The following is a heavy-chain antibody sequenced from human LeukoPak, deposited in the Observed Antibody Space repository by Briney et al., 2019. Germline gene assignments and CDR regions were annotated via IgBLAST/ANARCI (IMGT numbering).Heavy chain of an antibody. Sequence: QSGGSLRLSCAASGFTFSSYGMHWVRQAPGKGLEWVAVISYDGSNKYYADSVKGRFTISRDNSKNTLYLQMNSLRAEDTAVYYCAKDASYWGQGTLVTVSS. CDR1: GFTFSSYG. CDR2: ISYDGSNK. J-gene: IGHJ4*02. CDR3: AKDASY. V-gene: IGHV3-30*18.